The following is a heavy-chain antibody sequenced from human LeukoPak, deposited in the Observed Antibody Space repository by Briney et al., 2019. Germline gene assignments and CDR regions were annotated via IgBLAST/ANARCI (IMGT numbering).Heavy chain of an antibody. V-gene: IGHV3-66*01. CDR3: AGSLAYCGGDCRLGDY. Sequence: GGSLRLSCAASGFTVTNNYMTWVRQAPGKGLEWVSVIYSSGSTYYADSVKARFTISRDNSKNTVFLQMNSLKAEDAAVYYCAGSLAYCGGDCRLGDYWGQGTLVTVSS. J-gene: IGHJ4*02. CDR1: GFTVTNNY. CDR2: IYSSGST. D-gene: IGHD2-21*02.